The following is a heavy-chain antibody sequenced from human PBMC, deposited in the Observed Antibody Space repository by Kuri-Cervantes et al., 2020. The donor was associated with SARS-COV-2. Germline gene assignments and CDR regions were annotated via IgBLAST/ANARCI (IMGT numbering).Heavy chain of an antibody. V-gene: IGHV1-69*10. D-gene: IGHD3-16*01. Sequence: SVKVSCKASGGTFSSYAISWVRQAPGQGLEWMGGIIPIFGIANYAQKFQGRVTITADKSTSTAYMELSSLSSVTAADTAVYYCARSLRGGVMSWFDPWGQGTLVTVSS. J-gene: IGHJ5*02. CDR2: IIPIFGIA. CDR1: GGTFSSYA. CDR3: ARSLRGGVMSWFDP.